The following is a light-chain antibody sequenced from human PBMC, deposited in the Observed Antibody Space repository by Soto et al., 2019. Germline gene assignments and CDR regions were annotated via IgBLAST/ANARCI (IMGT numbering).Light chain of an antibody. J-gene: IGKJ1*01. CDR3: QQYDNWPPWT. CDR1: QSITNFY. CDR2: GAS. Sequence: EIVLTQSPGTLSLSPGERATLSCRASQSITNFYLAWYQQKPGQSPRLLIFGASSRAAGIPDRFSGSGSGTDFTLTISRLESEDFAVYYCQQYDNWPPWTFGQGTKVEIK. V-gene: IGKV3-20*01.